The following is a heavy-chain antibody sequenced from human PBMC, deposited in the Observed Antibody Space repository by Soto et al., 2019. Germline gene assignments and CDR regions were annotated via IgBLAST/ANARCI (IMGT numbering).Heavy chain of an antibody. CDR1: GFIFTDYA. V-gene: IGHV3-23*01. CDR3: AKARAQYYDFWSGYPVDY. D-gene: IGHD3-3*01. CDR2: LSGSGGDT. Sequence: PGGSLRLSCAASGFIFTDYAMTWVRQAPGKGLEWVSGLSGSGGDTYYADSVKGRFTVSRDNSRNTLYLQMNSLRAEDTAVYYCAKARAQYYDFWSGYPVDYWGQGTLVTVSS. J-gene: IGHJ4*02.